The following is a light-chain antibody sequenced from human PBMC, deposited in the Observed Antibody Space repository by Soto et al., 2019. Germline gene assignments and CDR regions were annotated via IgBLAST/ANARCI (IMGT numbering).Light chain of an antibody. CDR1: SSNIGAGYD. Sequence: QSVLTQPPSVSGAPGQRGTISCTGSSSNIGAGYDVHWYQQLPGTAPKLLIYGNSNRPSGVPDRFSASKSGTSASLAITGLQAEDEADYYCQSYDSSLLYVFGTGTKVTVL. CDR2: GNS. CDR3: QSYDSSLLYV. J-gene: IGLJ1*01. V-gene: IGLV1-40*01.